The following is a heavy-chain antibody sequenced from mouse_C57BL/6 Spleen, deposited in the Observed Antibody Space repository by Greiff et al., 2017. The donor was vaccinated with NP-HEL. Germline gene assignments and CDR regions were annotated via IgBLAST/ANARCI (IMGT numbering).Heavy chain of an antibody. Sequence: VQLQQPGAELVKPGASVKLSCKASGYTFTSYWMQWVKQRPGQGLEWIGEIDPSDSYTNYNQTFKGKATLTVDTSSSTAYMQLSSLTSEDSAVYYCAKNYDYDYAMDYWGQGTSVTVSS. D-gene: IGHD2-4*01. J-gene: IGHJ4*01. CDR2: IDPSDSYT. V-gene: IGHV1-50*01. CDR1: GYTFTSYW. CDR3: AKNYDYDYAMDY.